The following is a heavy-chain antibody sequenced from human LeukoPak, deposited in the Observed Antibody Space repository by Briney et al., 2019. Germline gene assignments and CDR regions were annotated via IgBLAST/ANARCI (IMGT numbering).Heavy chain of an antibody. Sequence: PSETLSLTCTVSGYSISSGYYWSWIRQPPGKGLEWIGYIYYSGSTNYNPSLKSRVTISVDTSKNQFSLKLSSVTAADTAVYYCARDSYDSLDYWGQGTLVTVSS. CDR3: ARDSYDSLDY. D-gene: IGHD3-22*01. V-gene: IGHV4-61*01. CDR1: GYSISSGYY. CDR2: IYYSGST. J-gene: IGHJ4*02.